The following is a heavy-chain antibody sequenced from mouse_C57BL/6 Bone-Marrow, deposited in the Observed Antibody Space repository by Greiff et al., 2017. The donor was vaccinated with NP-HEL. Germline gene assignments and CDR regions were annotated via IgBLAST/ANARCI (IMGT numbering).Heavy chain of an antibody. CDR1: GYTFTSYW. J-gene: IGHJ3*01. CDR2: IHPNSGST. V-gene: IGHV1-64*01. CDR3: ARSYDLLCPKVFAY. D-gene: IGHD2-1*01. Sequence: QVQLQQPGAELVKPGASVKLSCKASGYTFTSYWMHWVKQRPGQGLEWIGMIHPNSGSTNYNEKFKSKATLTVDKSSSTAYMQLSSLTSEDSAVYYCARSYDLLCPKVFAYWGQGTLVTVSA.